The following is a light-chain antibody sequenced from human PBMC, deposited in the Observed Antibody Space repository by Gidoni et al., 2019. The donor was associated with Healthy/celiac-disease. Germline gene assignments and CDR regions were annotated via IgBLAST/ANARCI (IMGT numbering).Light chain of an antibody. V-gene: IGKV3-20*01. CDR2: GAS. CDR3: QQYGSSPSWT. Sequence: EIVLTQSPGTLSLSPGERATLSCRASQSVSSSYLAWYQQKPGQAPRLLISGASSRATGIPDRFSGSGSGTDFTLTISRLEPEDFAVYYCQQYGSSPSWTFXXXTKVEIK. CDR1: QSVSSSY. J-gene: IGKJ1*01.